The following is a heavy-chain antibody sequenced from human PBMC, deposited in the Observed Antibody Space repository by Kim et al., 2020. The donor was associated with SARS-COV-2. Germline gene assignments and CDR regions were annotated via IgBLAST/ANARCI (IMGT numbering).Heavy chain of an antibody. J-gene: IGHJ4*02. D-gene: IGHD2-21*02. CDR1: GFTFSNYA. CDR2: IAWNSGTK. Sequence: GGSLRLSCDTSGFTFSNYAMHWVRQGPGKDMEWVAGIAWNSGTKSYGDSVKGRFTISRDNSKKTVNLQMSGLRPEDTGLYYYAKASSDWYFDAWGQGILVTVSS. CDR3: AKASSDWYFDA. V-gene: IGHV3-9*01.